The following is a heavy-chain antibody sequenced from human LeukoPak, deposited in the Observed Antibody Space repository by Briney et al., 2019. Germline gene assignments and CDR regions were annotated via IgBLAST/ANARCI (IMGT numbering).Heavy chain of an antibody. CDR2: ISNNGGTT. V-gene: IGHV3-64*01. Sequence: PGGSLRLSCAASGFTFSSYTMHWVRQAPGKGLEYVSAISNNGGTTYYANSVKGRFTISRDNSKNTLCLQMGSLRVEDMAVYYCARVASSGTYGDYWGQGTLVTVSS. CDR3: ARVASSGTYGDY. D-gene: IGHD1-26*01. J-gene: IGHJ4*02. CDR1: GFTFSSYT.